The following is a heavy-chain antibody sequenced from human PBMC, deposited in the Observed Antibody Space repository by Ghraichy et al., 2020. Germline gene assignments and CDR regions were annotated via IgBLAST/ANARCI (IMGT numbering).Heavy chain of an antibody. D-gene: IGHD3-3*01. Sequence: ASVNVSCKASGYTFTSYDINWVRQATGQGLEWMGWMNPNSGNTGYAQKFQGRVTMNRNTPISTAYMELSSLRSEDTAVYYCARANKYYDFWSGYYGPLQFDPWGQGTLVTVSS. CDR3: ARANKYYDFWSGYYGPLQFDP. V-gene: IGHV1-8*01. CDR2: MNPNSGNT. J-gene: IGHJ5*02. CDR1: GYTFTSYD.